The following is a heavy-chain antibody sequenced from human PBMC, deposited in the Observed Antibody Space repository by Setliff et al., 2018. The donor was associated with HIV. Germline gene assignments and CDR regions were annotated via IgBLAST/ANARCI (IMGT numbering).Heavy chain of an antibody. Sequence: ASVKVSCKASGYTFSGYYMHWVRQAPGQGLEWMGWINLNSGGTNYAQKFQGWVTTTRDTFIITAYMQLDRLGSDDTAVYYCARGPRGYDSSYYFDYWGQGTLVTVS. CDR2: INLNSGGT. CDR3: ARGPRGYDSSYYFDY. V-gene: IGHV1-2*04. J-gene: IGHJ4*02. CDR1: GYTFSGYY. D-gene: IGHD3-22*01.